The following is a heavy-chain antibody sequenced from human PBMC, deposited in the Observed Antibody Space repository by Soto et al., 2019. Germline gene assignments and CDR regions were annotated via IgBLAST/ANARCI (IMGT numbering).Heavy chain of an antibody. V-gene: IGHV1-69*13. CDR2: IIPIFGTA. CDR1: GGPFSSYA. Sequence: SVKVSFKACGGPFSSYAVSLVRQAPGQGLEWMGGIIPIFGTANYAQKFQGRVTITADESTSTAYMELRSLRSEDTAVYYCARGTPRYYYDSSGYYLHWGQGTMVTVSS. CDR3: ARGTPRYYYDSSGYYLH. J-gene: IGHJ1*01. D-gene: IGHD3-22*01.